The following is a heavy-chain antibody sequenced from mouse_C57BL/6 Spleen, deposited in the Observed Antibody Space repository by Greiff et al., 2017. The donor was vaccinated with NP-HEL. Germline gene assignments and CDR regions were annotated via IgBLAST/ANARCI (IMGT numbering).Heavy chain of an antibody. CDR1: GYTFTSYW. V-gene: IGHV1-50*01. CDR2: IDPSDSYT. Sequence: QVQLKESGAELVKPGASVKLSCKASGYTFTSYWMQWVKQRPGQGLEWIGEIDPSDSYTNYNQKFKGKATLTVDTSSSTAYLQLSSLTSEDSAVYYCAREGGGNSYWGQGTTLTVSS. J-gene: IGHJ2*01. CDR3: AREGGGNSY.